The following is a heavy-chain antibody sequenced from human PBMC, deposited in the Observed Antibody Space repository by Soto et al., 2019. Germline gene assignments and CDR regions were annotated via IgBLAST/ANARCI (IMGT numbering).Heavy chain of an antibody. CDR3: GRVKAVAGSYFDS. CDR2: IYSSGIT. Sequence: GGSLRLSCAASGFTVSFNYMSWVRQAPGKGLEWVSVIYSSGITYYADSVKGRFTISRDNSKNTLYLQMNSLRADDTAVYYCGRVKAVAGSYFDSWGQGALVTVSS. J-gene: IGHJ4*02. CDR1: GFTVSFNY. D-gene: IGHD6-19*01. V-gene: IGHV3-53*01.